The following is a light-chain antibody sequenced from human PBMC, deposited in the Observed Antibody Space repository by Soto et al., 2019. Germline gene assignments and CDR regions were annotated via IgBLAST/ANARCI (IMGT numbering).Light chain of an antibody. CDR2: SAS. V-gene: IGKV1-12*01. J-gene: IGKJ5*01. CDR1: QDIGNW. CDR3: QQAKSFPIT. Sequence: DIQVTQSPGSMAASVGDRVTITCRASQDIGNWMTWYQQKPGKAPKLLIYSASTLVRGVPSRFSGSGSGTEFTLTISGLQPEDSLTYYCQQAKSFPITFGQGTRLEIK.